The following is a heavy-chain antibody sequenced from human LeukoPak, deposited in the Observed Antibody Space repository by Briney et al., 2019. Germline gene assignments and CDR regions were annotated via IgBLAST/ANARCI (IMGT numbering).Heavy chain of an antibody. D-gene: IGHD5-12*01. V-gene: IGHV4-59*01. CDR2: IYYSGST. Sequence: SETLSLTCTVPGGSISNYYWNWLRQPPGKGLEWIGYIYYSGSTKYNPSLKSRVTMSLDTSKKQFSLRLTSVTAADTAVYYCARGFDSKSTYFDYWGLGTLVTVSS. J-gene: IGHJ4*02. CDR1: GGSISNYY. CDR3: ARGFDSKSTYFDY.